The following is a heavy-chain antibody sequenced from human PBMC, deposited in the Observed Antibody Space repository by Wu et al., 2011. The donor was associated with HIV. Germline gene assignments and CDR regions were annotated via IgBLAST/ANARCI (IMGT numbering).Heavy chain of an antibody. V-gene: IGHV1-69*05. CDR3: AGAGTRYCGGDCRFDL. CDR1: RDIFNNYA. D-gene: IGHD2-21*02. Sequence: QVQLMQSGAEVKKPGSSAKVSCRTSRDIFNNYAINWVRQAPGQGLEWMGKIIPMVGAPDFTQKFQGRVSIATDQSTSTVYMELTSLTSNDTATYFCAGAGTRYCGGDCRFDLWGQGTLVTVSS. CDR2: IIPMVGAP. J-gene: IGHJ4*02.